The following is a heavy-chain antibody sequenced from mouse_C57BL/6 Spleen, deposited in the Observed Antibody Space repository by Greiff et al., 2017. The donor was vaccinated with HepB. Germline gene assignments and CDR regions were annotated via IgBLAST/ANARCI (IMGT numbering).Heavy chain of an antibody. CDR2: IYPGDGDT. CDR1: GYAFSSYW. CDR3: ARSGDYDGDFDD. V-gene: IGHV1-80*01. J-gene: IGHJ2*01. Sequence: VQLQQSGAELVKPGASVKISCKASGYAFSSYWMNWVKQRPGKGLEWIGQIYPGDGDTNYNGKFKGKATLTADKSSSTAYMQLSSLTSEDSAVYFCARSGDYDGDFDDWGQGTTLTVSS. D-gene: IGHD2-4*01.